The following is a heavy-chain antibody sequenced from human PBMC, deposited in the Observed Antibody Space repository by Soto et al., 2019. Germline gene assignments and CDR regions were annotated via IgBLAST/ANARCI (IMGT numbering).Heavy chain of an antibody. J-gene: IGHJ3*02. D-gene: IGHD2-2*01. CDR1: GFTVSSNY. Sequence: GGSLRLSCAASGFTVSSNYMSWFRQAPGKGLEWVSVIYSGGSTYYADSVKGRFTISRDNSKNTLYLQMNSLRAEDTAVYYCAKDQVIVVVPAAIWGAFDIWGQGTMVTVSS. V-gene: IGHV3-53*01. CDR3: AKDQVIVVVPAAIWGAFDI. CDR2: IYSGGST.